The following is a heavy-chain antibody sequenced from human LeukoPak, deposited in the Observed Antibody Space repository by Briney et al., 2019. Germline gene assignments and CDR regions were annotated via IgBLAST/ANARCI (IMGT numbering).Heavy chain of an antibody. CDR2: IYHSGST. D-gene: IGHD3-9*01. V-gene: IGHV4-38-2*01. Sequence: SETLSLTCAVSGYSISSGYYWGWIRQPPGKGLEWIGSIYHSGSTYYNPSLKSRVTISVDTSKNQFSLKLSSVTAADTAVYYCARHTKELRYFDWLCYFDYWGQGTLVTVSS. CDR1: GYSISSGYY. CDR3: ARHTKELRYFDWLCYFDY. J-gene: IGHJ4*02.